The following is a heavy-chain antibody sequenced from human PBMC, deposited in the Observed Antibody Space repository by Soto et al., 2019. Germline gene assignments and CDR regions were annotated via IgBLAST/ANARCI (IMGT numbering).Heavy chain of an antibody. CDR1: GYTFISYY. D-gene: IGHD6-6*01. V-gene: IGHV1-46*04. CDR2: INPNTGST. CDR3: TLAYSSSTASEY. Sequence: QVQLVQSGAEVKEPGASVKISCKASGYTFISYYVHWVRQAPGQGLEWMGAINPNTGSTSNAQKLQGRVTMTRDTSTNTLYMELSSLRSEDTAVYYCTLAYSSSTASEYWGQGTLVTVSS. J-gene: IGHJ4*02.